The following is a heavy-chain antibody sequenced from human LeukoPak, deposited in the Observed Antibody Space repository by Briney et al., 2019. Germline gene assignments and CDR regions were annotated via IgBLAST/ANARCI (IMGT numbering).Heavy chain of an antibody. CDR2: ISYDGSNK. V-gene: IGHV3-30*03. D-gene: IGHD4-23*01. CDR3: GRDLDLGSTTVGTPGFHGMDV. Sequence: PGGSLRLSCAASGFTFSSYGMHWVRQAPGKGLEWVAVISYDGSNKYYADSVKGRFTISRDNSKNTLYLQMNSLRAEDTAVYYCGRDLDLGSTTVGTPGFHGMDVWGQGTTVTVSS. CDR1: GFTFSSYG. J-gene: IGHJ6*02.